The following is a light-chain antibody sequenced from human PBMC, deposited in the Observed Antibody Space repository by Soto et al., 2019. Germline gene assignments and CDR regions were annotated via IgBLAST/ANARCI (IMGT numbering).Light chain of an antibody. Sequence: DIVMTQSPATLSVSPGERVTLSCRASLTVSTNLAWYQQKPGQAPRLLIYYASTRATGTPARFSGSGSVKEFTLTISSLQPEDVATYNCQQYNNWPPGATFGPGTKV. J-gene: IGKJ3*01. CDR3: QQYNNWPPGAT. V-gene: IGKV3-15*01. CDR1: LTVSTN. CDR2: YAS.